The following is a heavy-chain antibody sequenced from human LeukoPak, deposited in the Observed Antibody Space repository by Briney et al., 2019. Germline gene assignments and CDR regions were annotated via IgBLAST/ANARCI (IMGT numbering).Heavy chain of an antibody. Sequence: GGSLRLSCAASGFRFGSDWMTWVRQAPGKGLEWVANINPDGNEKYYVDSVRGRFTISRDNGKNSLYLQLNSLRAEDTTVYYCARYYDPAVGDAFDIWGQGTMVTVSS. CDR1: GFRFGSDW. CDR2: INPDGNEK. CDR3: ARYYDPAVGDAFDI. J-gene: IGHJ3*02. D-gene: IGHD3-16*01. V-gene: IGHV3-7*01.